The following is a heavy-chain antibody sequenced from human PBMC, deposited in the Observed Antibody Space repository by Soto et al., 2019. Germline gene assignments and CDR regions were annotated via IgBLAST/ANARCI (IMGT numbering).Heavy chain of an antibody. CDR1: GFTFSDYA. J-gene: IGHJ4*02. CDR2: VSHDGRNT. CDR3: AKGGRQWLVTSDFNY. Sequence: VQLVESGGGVVQPGRSLRLSCAASGFTFSDYAMHWVRQAPGKGLEWVAVVSHDGRNTHYADSVKGRFTISRDSSKNTVSLEMTSLRAEDTTVYSCAKGGRQWLVTSDFNYWGQGALVTVSS. D-gene: IGHD6-19*01. V-gene: IGHV3-30*18.